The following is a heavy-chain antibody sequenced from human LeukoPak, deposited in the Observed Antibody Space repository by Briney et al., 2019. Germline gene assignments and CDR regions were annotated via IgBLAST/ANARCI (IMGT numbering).Heavy chain of an antibody. Sequence: SETLSLTCTVSGRSISSSSYYWGSIRQPPGKGLEWIGSIYYSGSTYYNPSLKSRVTISVDTSKNQFSLKLSSVTAADTAVYYCARERDLTGTTDYWGQRTLVTVSS. D-gene: IGHD1-7*01. J-gene: IGHJ4*02. CDR3: ARERDLTGTTDY. CDR2: IYYSGST. CDR1: GRSISSSSYY. V-gene: IGHV4-39*07.